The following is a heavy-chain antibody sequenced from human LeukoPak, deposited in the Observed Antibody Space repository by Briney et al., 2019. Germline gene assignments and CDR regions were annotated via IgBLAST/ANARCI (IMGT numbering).Heavy chain of an antibody. V-gene: IGHV3-23*01. CDR2: ISGSGDST. CDR1: GFTFSRYA. J-gene: IGHJ2*01. D-gene: IGHD5-12*01. CDR3: ARPRVATVPYYWDFDL. Sequence: GGSLRLSCAASGFTFSRYAMSWVHQAPGKGLEWVSGISGSGDSTYYADSVKGRFTISRDNSKNTLNLQMNSLRAEDTAVYYCARPRVATVPYYWDFDLWGRCTLVTVSS.